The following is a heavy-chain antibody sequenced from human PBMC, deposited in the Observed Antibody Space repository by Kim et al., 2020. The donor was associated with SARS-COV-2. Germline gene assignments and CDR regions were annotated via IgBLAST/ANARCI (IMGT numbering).Heavy chain of an antibody. J-gene: IGHJ3*01. CDR3: ARQGVVVVVVAATRMAFDF. CDR2: INYSGST. CDR1: GGSISSSSYY. D-gene: IGHD2-15*01. V-gene: IGHV4-39*01. Sequence: SETLSLTCTVSGGSISSSSYYWGWIRQPPGKGLEWIGSINYSGSTYYNSSLKSRVTTSVDTSKNQFSLRLSSVTAADTAVYYCARQGVVVVVVAATRMAFDFWGQGTMVTVSS.